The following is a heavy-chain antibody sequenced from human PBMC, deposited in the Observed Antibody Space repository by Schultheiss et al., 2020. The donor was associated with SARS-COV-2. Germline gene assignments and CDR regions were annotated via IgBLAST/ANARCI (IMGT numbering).Heavy chain of an antibody. J-gene: IGHJ6*02. V-gene: IGHV3-23*01. Sequence: GGSLRLSCAASGFTFSSYSMNWVRQAPGKGLEWVSAISGSGGSTYYADSVKGRFTISRDNSKNTLYLQMNSLRAEDTAVYYCARDRHSSDYDLYYYYGMDVWGQGTTVTVSS. CDR3: ARDRHSSDYDLYYYYGMDV. CDR2: ISGSGGST. D-gene: IGHD5-12*01. CDR1: GFTFSSYS.